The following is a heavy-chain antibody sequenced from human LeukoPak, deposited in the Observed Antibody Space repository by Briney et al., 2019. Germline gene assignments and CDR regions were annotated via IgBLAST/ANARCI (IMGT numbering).Heavy chain of an antibody. CDR2: ISGSVYTT. CDR3: AKDASWETTGYTDV. J-gene: IGHJ6*03. V-gene: IGHV3-23*01. Sequence: GGSLRLSCAASGFTLSSYAMTWVRQAPGKGLEWVSVISGSVYTTYYADSVKGRFTISRDNSKNTLYLQMNSLRAEDTAVYYCAKDASWETTGYTDVWGKGTTVTVSS. D-gene: IGHD4-11*01. CDR1: GFTLSSYA.